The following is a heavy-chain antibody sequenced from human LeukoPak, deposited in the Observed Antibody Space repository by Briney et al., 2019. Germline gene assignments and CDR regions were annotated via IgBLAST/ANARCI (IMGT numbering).Heavy chain of an antibody. CDR1: GGSISSSSYY. D-gene: IGHD6-19*01. Sequence: PSETLSLTCTVSGGSISSSSYYWGWIRQPPGTGLEWIGGIYSSGSTYYNPSLKSRVTISVDTSKNQFSLKLSSATAADTAVYYCARIVVAGFDYWGQGTLVTVSS. CDR2: IYSSGST. CDR3: ARIVVAGFDY. V-gene: IGHV4-39*01. J-gene: IGHJ4*02.